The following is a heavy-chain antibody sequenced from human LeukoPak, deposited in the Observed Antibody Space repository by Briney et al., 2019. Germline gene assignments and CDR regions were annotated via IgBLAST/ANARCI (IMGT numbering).Heavy chain of an antibody. D-gene: IGHD3-10*01. V-gene: IGHV4-30-4*02. CDR1: GVSISSSDYY. Sequence: SETLSLTCTVSGVSISSSDYYWSWIRQAPGKGLEWIGYIYYSGSTYYNPSLKSRVTISVDTSKNQFSLKLSSVTAADTAVYYCARGPGGSGSYYNVGFDYWGQGTLVTVSS. CDR2: IYYSGST. J-gene: IGHJ4*02. CDR3: ARGPGGSGSYYNVGFDY.